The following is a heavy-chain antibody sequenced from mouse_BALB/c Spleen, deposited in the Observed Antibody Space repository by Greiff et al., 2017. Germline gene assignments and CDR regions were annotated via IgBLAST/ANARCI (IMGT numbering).Heavy chain of an antibody. Sequence: DVKLVESGGGLGKPGGSLKLSCAASGFTFSSYAMSWVRQSPEKRLEWVAEISSGGSYTYYPDTVTGRFTISRDNAKNTLYLEMSSLRSEDTAMYYCARGNLDYWGQGTSVTVSS. CDR2: ISSGGSYT. CDR1: GFTFSSYA. D-gene: IGHD2-1*01. J-gene: IGHJ4*01. CDR3: ARGNLDY. V-gene: IGHV5-9-4*01.